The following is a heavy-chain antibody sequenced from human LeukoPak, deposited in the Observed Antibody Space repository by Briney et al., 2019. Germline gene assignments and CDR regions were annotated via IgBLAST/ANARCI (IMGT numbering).Heavy chain of an antibody. CDR3: ARDLGQYYDTSDNWFDP. Sequence: PGGSLRLSCAASGFTFSSYWMHWVRQAPGKGLVWVSRINSDGSSTSYADSVKGRFTISRDNAKNTLYLQMDSLRVEDTAVYYCARDLGQYYDTSDNWFDPWGQGTLVTVSS. CDR2: INSDGSST. CDR1: GFTFSSYW. J-gene: IGHJ5*02. V-gene: IGHV3-74*01. D-gene: IGHD3-22*01.